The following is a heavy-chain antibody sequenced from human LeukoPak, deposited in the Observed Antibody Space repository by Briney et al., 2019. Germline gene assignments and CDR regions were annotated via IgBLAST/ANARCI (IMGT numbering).Heavy chain of an antibody. CDR3: AKVSAAEYYFDY. J-gene: IGHJ4*02. V-gene: IGHV3-23*01. CDR2: ISGGGGST. CDR1: GFTFSSYA. D-gene: IGHD2-2*01. Sequence: GRSLRLSCAASGFTFSSYAMSWVRQAPGKGLEWGSAISGGGGSTYYADSVKGRFTISRDNSKNTLYLQMNSLRAEDTAVYYCAKVSAAEYYFDYWGQGTLVTVSS.